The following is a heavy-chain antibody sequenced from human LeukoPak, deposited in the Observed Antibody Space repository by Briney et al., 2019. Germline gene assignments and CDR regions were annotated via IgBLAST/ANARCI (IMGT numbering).Heavy chain of an antibody. Sequence: GRSLRLSCAASGFTFSSYGMHWVRQAPGKGLEWVAVVWYDGSSKYYADSMKGRFTISRDNSKSTLYLQMSSLRAEDTAVYYCARDVRSKALNYWGQGTLVTVSS. V-gene: IGHV3-33*01. CDR1: GFTFSSYG. D-gene: IGHD3-3*01. J-gene: IGHJ4*02. CDR2: VWYDGSSK. CDR3: ARDVRSKALNY.